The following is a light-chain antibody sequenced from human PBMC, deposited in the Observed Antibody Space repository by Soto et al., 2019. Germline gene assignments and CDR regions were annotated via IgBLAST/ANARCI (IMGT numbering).Light chain of an antibody. Sequence: QAVVTQPPSVSGAPGQRVTISCTGSSSNIGAGYDVHWYQQLPGTAPKLIIYGTTNRPSGVPDRFPGSKSGTSASLVITGLQAEDEADYYCQSYDGTLSGSYVFGIGTKVTVL. CDR3: QSYDGTLSGSYV. CDR1: SSNIGAGYD. V-gene: IGLV1-40*01. CDR2: GTT. J-gene: IGLJ1*01.